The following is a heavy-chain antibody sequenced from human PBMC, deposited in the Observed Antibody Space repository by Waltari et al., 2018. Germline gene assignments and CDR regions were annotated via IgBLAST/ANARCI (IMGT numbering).Heavy chain of an antibody. J-gene: IGHJ4*02. CDR2: IYYNGST. V-gene: IGHV4-31*03. CDR3: ARGGAAAGNFNY. CDR1: GGSVSSGGYY. D-gene: IGHD6-13*01. Sequence: QVQLQESGPGLAKPSQTLSLTCTVSGGSVSSGGYYWSWIRQHPVKGLEWIGYIYYNGSTYYNPSLKSRVTILEGTSKNQFSLKLTSVTAADTAVYYCARGGAAAGNFNYWGQGTLVTVAS.